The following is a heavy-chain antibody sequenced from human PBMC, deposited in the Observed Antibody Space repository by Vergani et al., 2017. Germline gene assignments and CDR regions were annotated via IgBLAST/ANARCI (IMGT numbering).Heavy chain of an antibody. D-gene: IGHD3-10*01. CDR2: MYHSGST. J-gene: IGHJ4*02. Sequence: QVRLQESGPGLVKPSETLSLTCSVSGGSMSGYYWSWIRQPPGKELEWIGYMYHSGSTNYNPSLETRVTISGDTSKNQFSLKLNSVTAADTAVYYCGRVADFYGLWSRLLGLWGQGSLVTVSS. V-gene: IGHV4-59*01. CDR1: GGSMSGYY. CDR3: GRVADFYGLWSRLLGL.